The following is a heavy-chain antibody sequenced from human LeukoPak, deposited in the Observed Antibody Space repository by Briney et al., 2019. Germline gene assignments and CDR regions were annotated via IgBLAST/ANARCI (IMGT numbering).Heavy chain of an antibody. CDR2: INPNSGGT. J-gene: IGHJ6*02. Sequence: ASVKVSCKASGYTFTGYYMHWVRQAPGQGLEWMGWINPNSGGTNYAQKFQGRVTMTRDTSIGTAYMELSRLRSDDTAVYYCARGGAIVVVPASLNGLYGMDVWGQGTTVTVSS. D-gene: IGHD2-2*01. CDR1: GYTFTGYY. V-gene: IGHV1-2*02. CDR3: ARGGAIVVVPASLNGLYGMDV.